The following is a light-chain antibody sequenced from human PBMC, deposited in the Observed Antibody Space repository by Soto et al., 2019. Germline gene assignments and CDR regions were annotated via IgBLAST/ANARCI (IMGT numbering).Light chain of an antibody. V-gene: IGKV1-17*01. CDR2: AAS. CDR3: LQHNSYPLLT. CDR1: QGIRHD. J-gene: IGKJ4*01. Sequence: DIQMTQSPSSLSASVADRVTITCWASQGIRHDLGWYQQKPGKAPKRLIYAASSLQSGVPSRFSGSGSETEFTLTISSLQPEDFATYYCLQHNSYPLLTFGGGTKVEIK.